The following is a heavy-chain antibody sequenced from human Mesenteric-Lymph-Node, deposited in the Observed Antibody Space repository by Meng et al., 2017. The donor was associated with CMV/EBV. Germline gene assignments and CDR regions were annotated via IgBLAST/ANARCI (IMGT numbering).Heavy chain of an antibody. V-gene: IGHV3-30*04. CDR2: ISYDGSNK. Sequence: LKISCAASGFTFSSYAMHWVRQAPGKGLEWVAVISYDGSNKYYADSVKGRFTISRDNSKNTLYLQMNSLRAEDTAVYYCARDGIQGSSSPSYYYYGMDVWGQGTTVTVSS. CDR1: GFTFSSYA. J-gene: IGHJ6*02. CDR3: ARDGIQGSSSPSYYYYGMDV. D-gene: IGHD6-6*01.